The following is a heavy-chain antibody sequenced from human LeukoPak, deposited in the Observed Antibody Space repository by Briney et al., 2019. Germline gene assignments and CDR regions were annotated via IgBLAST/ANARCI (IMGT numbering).Heavy chain of an antibody. D-gene: IGHD2-8*01. J-gene: IGHJ4*02. CDR2: IYYSGST. V-gene: IGHV4-59*01. CDR1: GGSISSYY. CDR3: ARENSGMAVDY. Sequence: SETLSLTCTVSGGSISSYYWSWIRQPPGKGLEWIGYIYYSGSTNYNPSLKSRVTISVDTSKNQFSLKLSSVTAADTAVYYCARENSGMAVDYWGQGTLVTVSS.